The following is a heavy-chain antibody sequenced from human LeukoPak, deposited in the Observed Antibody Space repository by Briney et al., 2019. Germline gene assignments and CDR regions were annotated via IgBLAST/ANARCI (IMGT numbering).Heavy chain of an antibody. D-gene: IGHD2-21*01. V-gene: IGHV1-2*02. CDR1: GYTFIGYH. Sequence: ASVKVSCKASGYTFIGYHIHWLRQAPGQGPEWMGWISPNSGDTAYAQKFQGRVTLTRDASFGTAYMELSSLRSDDTAVYYCARPQHNSFWHRPFDFWGQGTLVTVSS. CDR2: ISPNSGDT. CDR3: ARPQHNSFWHRPFDF. J-gene: IGHJ4*02.